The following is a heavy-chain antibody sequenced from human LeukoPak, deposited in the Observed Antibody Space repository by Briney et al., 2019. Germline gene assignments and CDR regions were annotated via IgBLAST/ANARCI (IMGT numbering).Heavy chain of an antibody. CDR2: ISGSGVGT. J-gene: IGHJ4*02. CDR1: GFTFSIYA. V-gene: IGHV3-23*01. CDR3: AKAPGWLVAVLFDY. Sequence: GGSLRLSCAASGFTFSIYAMSWVRQAPGKGLEWVSAISGSGVGTYYADSVKGRFTISRDNSKNTLSLQMNSLRAEDTAVYYCAKAPGWLVAVLFDYWGQGTLVTVSS. D-gene: IGHD6-19*01.